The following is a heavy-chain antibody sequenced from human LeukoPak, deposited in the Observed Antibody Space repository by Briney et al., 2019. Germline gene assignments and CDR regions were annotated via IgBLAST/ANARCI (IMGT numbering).Heavy chain of an antibody. V-gene: IGHV4-39*02. CDR3: ARDRARSYYPHPRYFDY. J-gene: IGHJ4*02. CDR2: IYYSGST. CDR1: GGSISSSSYY. Sequence: SETLSLTCTVSGGSISSSSYYWGWIRQPPGKGLEWIGSIYYSGSTYYNPSLKSRVTISVDTSKNQFSLKLSSVTAADTAVYYCARDRARSYYPHPRYFDYWGQGTLVTVSS. D-gene: IGHD3-10*01.